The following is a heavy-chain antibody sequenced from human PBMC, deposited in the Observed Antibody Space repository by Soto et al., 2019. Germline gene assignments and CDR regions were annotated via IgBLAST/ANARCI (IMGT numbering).Heavy chain of an antibody. J-gene: IGHJ1*01. D-gene: IGHD6-19*01. CDR3: GSGGSGGLYAF. CDR2: ISFGGGNT. Sequence: PGGSLKLSCAVSGFTFSDYAMTWVRQAPGKGLEWVATISFGGGNTYYADSVEGRFTISRDNSKNTLFLQMYSLRAEDTALYYCGSGGSGGLYAFWGRGTLVTVSS. V-gene: IGHV3-23*01. CDR1: GFTFSDYA.